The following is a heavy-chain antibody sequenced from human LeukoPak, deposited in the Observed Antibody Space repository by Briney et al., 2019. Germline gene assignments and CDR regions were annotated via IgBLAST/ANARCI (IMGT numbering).Heavy chain of an antibody. CDR2: IYYSGST. CDR3: ARGLNWFDY. Sequence: SETLSLTCTVSGGSISSYYWSWVRQPPGKGLEWIAYIYYSGSTNYNPSLKSRVTISVDTSKNQFSLKLSSVTAADTAVYYCARGLNWFDYWGQGTLVTVSS. V-gene: IGHV4-59*01. D-gene: IGHD3-16*01. J-gene: IGHJ5*01. CDR1: GGSISSYY.